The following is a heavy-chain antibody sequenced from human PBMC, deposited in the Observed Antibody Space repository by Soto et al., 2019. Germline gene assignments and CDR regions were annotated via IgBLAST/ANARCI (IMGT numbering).Heavy chain of an antibody. D-gene: IGHD6-13*01. CDR1: GFTFSSYA. CDR3: ARLMGNSWIDY. J-gene: IGHJ4*02. Sequence: PGGSLRLSCAASGFTFSSYAMSWVRQAPGKGLEWVSAISGSGGSTYYADSVKGRFTINPDTSKNQLSLQLNSVTPEDTGVYYCARLMGNSWIDYWGQGTLVTVSS. CDR2: ISGSGGST. V-gene: IGHV3-23*01.